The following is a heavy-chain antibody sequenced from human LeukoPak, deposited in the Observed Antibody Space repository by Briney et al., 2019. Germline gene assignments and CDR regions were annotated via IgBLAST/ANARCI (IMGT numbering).Heavy chain of an antibody. J-gene: IGHJ4*02. D-gene: IGHD2-2*02. CDR2: VDPEDGKT. CDR3: ATIPLRKSPSYFDY. Sequence: ATVKISCKTSGYTFTDYYTHWVQQAPGRGLEWMGRVDPEDGKTIYAEKFQGRVTITADTSTSTAYMELSSLRSEDTAVYYCATIPLRKSPSYFDYWGRGTLVTVSS. V-gene: IGHV1-69-2*01. CDR1: GYTFTDYY.